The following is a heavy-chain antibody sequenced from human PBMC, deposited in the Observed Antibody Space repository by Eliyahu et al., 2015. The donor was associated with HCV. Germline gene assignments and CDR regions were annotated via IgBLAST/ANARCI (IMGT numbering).Heavy chain of an antibody. CDR2: IRSKAYGGTT. D-gene: IGHD3-22*01. J-gene: IGHJ3*02. Sequence: EVQLVESGGGLVKPGQSLRLSCTASGFTFGDYAMSWFRQAXGKGLXWVGFIRSKAYGGTTEYAASVKGRFTISRDDSKSIAYLQMNSLKTEDTAVYYCTRDYYDSSGYYFLGAFDIWGQGTMVTVSS. CDR3: TRDYYDSSGYYFLGAFDI. V-gene: IGHV3-49*05. CDR1: GFTFGDYA.